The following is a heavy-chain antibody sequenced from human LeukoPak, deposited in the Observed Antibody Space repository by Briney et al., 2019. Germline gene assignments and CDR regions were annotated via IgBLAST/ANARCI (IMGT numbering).Heavy chain of an antibody. CDR2: INPNSGGT. D-gene: IGHD6-13*01. Sequence: ASVKVSCKASGGTFSSYAISWVRQAPGQGLEWMGWINPNSGGTNYAQKFQGRVTMTRDTSISTAYMELSRLRSDDTAVYYCARDGIAAAGQSDYWGQGTLVTVSS. CDR1: GGTFSSYA. V-gene: IGHV1-2*02. J-gene: IGHJ4*02. CDR3: ARDGIAAAGQSDY.